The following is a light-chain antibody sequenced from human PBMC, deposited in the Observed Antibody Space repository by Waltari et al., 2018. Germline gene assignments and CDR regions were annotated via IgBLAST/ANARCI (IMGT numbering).Light chain of an antibody. CDR2: DAS. J-gene: IGKJ4*01. CDR1: QDIRES. CDR3: QQYAHVPLT. V-gene: IGKV1-33*01. Sequence: DIQMTQSPSSLSASVGDRVTITCQASQDIRESLNWSQQKPGKAPQVLIFDASRSQTAVTSSFSCSGSGTDFAFTISSLQPEDVGTYYCQQYAHVPLTFGGGTRVEIK.